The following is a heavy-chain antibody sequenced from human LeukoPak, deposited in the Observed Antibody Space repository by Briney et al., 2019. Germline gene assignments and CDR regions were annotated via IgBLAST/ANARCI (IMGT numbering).Heavy chain of an antibody. J-gene: IGHJ4*02. CDR1: GFTFSSYA. CDR2: ISYDGSNK. Sequence: GRSLRLSCAASGFTFSSYAMHWVRQAPGKGLEWVAVISYDGSNKYYADSVKSRFAISRDNSKNTLYLQMNSLRAEDTAVYYCARGDYGSGSYYTHFDYWGQGTLVTVSS. D-gene: IGHD3-10*01. V-gene: IGHV3-30*09. CDR3: ARGDYGSGSYYTHFDY.